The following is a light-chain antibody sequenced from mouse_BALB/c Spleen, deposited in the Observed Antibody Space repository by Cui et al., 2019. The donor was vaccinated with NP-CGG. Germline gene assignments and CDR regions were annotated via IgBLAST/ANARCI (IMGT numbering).Light chain of an antibody. V-gene: IGLV1*01. J-gene: IGLJ1*01. CDR2: GTN. CDR1: TGAVITTNY. Sequence: QAVVPPESAPTTSPGETVTLTCRSSTGAVITTNYANWVQEKPDHLFTGLIGGTNNRAPGVPARFSGSLIGDKAALTITGAQTEDEAIYFCALWYSNHWVFGGGTKLTVL. CDR3: ALWYSNHWV.